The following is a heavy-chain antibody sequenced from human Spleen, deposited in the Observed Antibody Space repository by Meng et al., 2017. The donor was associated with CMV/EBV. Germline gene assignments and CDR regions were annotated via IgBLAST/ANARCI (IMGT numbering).Heavy chain of an antibody. Sequence: GESLKISCAASGFTFSSYSMNWVRQAPGRGLEWVSSISISGSTIYNADSVKGRFTISRNNAKNSLYLQMNSLRAEDTAVYYCATGRGVRGRDNFDCWGQGTLVTVSS. V-gene: IGHV3-21*04. CDR3: ATGRGVRGRDNFDC. CDR2: ISISGSTI. J-gene: IGHJ4*02. D-gene: IGHD3-10*01. CDR1: GFTFSSYS.